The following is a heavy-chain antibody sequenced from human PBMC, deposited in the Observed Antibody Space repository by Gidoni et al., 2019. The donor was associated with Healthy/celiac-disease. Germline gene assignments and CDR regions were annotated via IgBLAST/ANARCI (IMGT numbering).Heavy chain of an antibody. CDR3: ARDLIANYSGSYSSDY. D-gene: IGHD1-26*01. CDR2: IWYDGSNK. V-gene: IGHV3-33*01. J-gene: IGHJ4*02. CDR1: GFTFSSYG. Sequence: QVQLVESGGGVVQPGRSLRLSCAASGFTFSSYGMHWVRQAPGKGLEWVAVIWYDGSNKYYADSVKGRFTIARDNSKNTLYLQMNSLRAEDTAVYYCARDLIANYSGSYSSDYWGQGTLVTVSS.